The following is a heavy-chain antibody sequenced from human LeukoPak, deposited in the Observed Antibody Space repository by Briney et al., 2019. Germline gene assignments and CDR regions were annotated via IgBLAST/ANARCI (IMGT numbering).Heavy chain of an antibody. Sequence: SETLSLTCAVYGGSFSGYYWSGIRQPPGKGLEWIGEINHSGSTNYNPSLKSRVTISVDTSRNQFSLKLSSVTAADTAVYYCARVTSYYYGSGSYYDWFDPWGQGTLVTVSS. CDR1: GGSFSGYY. CDR3: ARVTSYYYGSGSYYDWFDP. CDR2: INHSGST. D-gene: IGHD3-10*01. V-gene: IGHV4-34*01. J-gene: IGHJ5*02.